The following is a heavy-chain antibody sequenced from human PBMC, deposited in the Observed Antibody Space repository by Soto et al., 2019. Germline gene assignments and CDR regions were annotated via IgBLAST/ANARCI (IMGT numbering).Heavy chain of an antibody. V-gene: IGHV3-23*01. J-gene: IGHJ3*02. CDR2: ILVDGRT. CDR3: AKATATGGGAFDI. Sequence: GGSLRLSCAASGFTFSIYAMNWVRQAPGKGLEWVSTILVDGRTFYVDSVKGRFTISRDSSQNTVYLQMNSLTAGDTALYYCAKATATGGGAFDICGEGTIVTVPS. CDR1: GFTFSIYA. D-gene: IGHD2-8*02.